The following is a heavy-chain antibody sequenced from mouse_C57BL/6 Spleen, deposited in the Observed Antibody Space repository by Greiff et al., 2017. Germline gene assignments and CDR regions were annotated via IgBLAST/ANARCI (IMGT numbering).Heavy chain of an antibody. CDR2: IDPSDSYT. CDR3: ARSREPNYYAMDY. Sequence: VQLQQPGAELVMPGASVKLSCKASDYTFTSYWMHWVKQRPGQGLEWIGEIDPSDSYTNYNQKFKGKSTLTVDKSSSTAYMQLSSLTSEDSAVYYCARSREPNYYAMDYWGQGTSVTVSS. J-gene: IGHJ4*01. V-gene: IGHV1-69*01. CDR1: DYTFTSYW.